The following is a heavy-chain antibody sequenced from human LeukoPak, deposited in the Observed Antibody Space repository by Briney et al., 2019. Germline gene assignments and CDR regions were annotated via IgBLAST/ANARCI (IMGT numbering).Heavy chain of an antibody. Sequence: GGSLRLSCAASGFTFSSYAMHWVRQAPGKGLEYVSAISSNGGSTYYANSVRGRFTISRDNSKNTLYLQMGSLRAEDMAVYYCARAGGPSGYDSLYYYYYGMDVWGQGTTVTVSS. CDR1: GFTFSSYA. CDR2: ISSNGGST. D-gene: IGHD5-12*01. V-gene: IGHV3-64*01. CDR3: ARAGGPSGYDSLYYYYYGMDV. J-gene: IGHJ6*02.